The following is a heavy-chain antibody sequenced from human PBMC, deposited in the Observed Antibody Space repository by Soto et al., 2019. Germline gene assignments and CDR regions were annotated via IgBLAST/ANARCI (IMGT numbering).Heavy chain of an antibody. CDR2: ISYDGSNK. D-gene: IGHD3-3*01. CDR3: ARDLSDYDFWSGYYPGGY. J-gene: IGHJ4*02. Sequence: GGSLRLSCAASGFTFSSYAMHWVRQAPGKGLEWVAVISYDGSNKYYADSVKGRFTISRDNSKNTLYLQMNSLRAEDTAVYYFARDLSDYDFWSGYYPGGYWGQGTLVTVSS. V-gene: IGHV3-30-3*01. CDR1: GFTFSSYA.